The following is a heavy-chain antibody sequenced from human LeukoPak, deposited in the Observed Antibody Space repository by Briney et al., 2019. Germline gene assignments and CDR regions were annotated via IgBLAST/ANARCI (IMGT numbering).Heavy chain of an antibody. D-gene: IGHD2-21*01. CDR3: ARWHHSGRHFDL. J-gene: IGHJ2*01. Sequence: SHTLTLTCAISGDSLSRHIVAWNWISQSPSGGLEWLGRTYYMSKWYNEYGVAVKSRITINADTSSNHFSPHLNSVTTEDTAVYYCARWHHSGRHFDLWGCGNVVTVSS. CDR1: GDSLSRHIVA. CDR2: TYYMSKWYN. V-gene: IGHV6-1*01.